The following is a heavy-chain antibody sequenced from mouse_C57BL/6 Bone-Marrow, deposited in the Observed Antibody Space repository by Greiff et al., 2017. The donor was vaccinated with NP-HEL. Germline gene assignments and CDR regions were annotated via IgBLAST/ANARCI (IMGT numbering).Heavy chain of an antibody. V-gene: IGHV5-6*02. CDR2: ISSGGSYT. Sequence: DVKLQESGGDLVKPGGSLKLSCAASGFTFSSYGMSWVRQTPDKRLEWVATISSGGSYTYYPDSVKGRFTISRDNAKNTLYLQMSSLKSEDTAMYYCARQPTVVDYWGQGTTLTVSS. CDR3: ARQPTVVDY. D-gene: IGHD1-1*01. J-gene: IGHJ2*01. CDR1: GFTFSSYG.